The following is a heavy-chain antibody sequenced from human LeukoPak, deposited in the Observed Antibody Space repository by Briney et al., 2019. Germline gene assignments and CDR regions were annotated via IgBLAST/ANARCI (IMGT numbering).Heavy chain of an antibody. CDR3: AKVFEVRGARRPKDY. V-gene: IGHV3-30*18. CDR2: ISYDGGNK. J-gene: IGHJ4*02. Sequence: PGGSLRLSCAASGFTFSDYGMHWVRQAPGKGLEWVALISYDGGNKFYADSVRDRFTISRDNSKNKLFLQMNSLRIEDTAVYYCAKVFEVRGARRPKDYWGQGTLVIVSS. CDR1: GFTFSDYG. D-gene: IGHD3-10*01.